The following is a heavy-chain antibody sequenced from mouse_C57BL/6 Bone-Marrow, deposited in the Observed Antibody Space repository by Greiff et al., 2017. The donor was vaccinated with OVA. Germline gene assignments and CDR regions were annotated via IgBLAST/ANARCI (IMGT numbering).Heavy chain of an antibody. Sequence: QVQLQQPGAELVKPGASVKLSCKASGYTFTSYWMHWVKQRPGQGLEWIGMIHPNSGSTNYNEKFKSKATLTVDKSSSTAYMQFSSLTSEDSAIYYCARERLLGPLDYWGQGTTLTVSS. CDR3: ARERLLGPLDY. CDR2: IHPNSGST. D-gene: IGHD2-3*01. V-gene: IGHV1-64*01. J-gene: IGHJ2*01. CDR1: GYTFTSYW.